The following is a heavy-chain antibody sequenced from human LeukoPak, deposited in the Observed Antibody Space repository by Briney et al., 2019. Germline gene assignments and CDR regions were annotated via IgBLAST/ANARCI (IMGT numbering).Heavy chain of an antibody. CDR1: GGSISSSSYY. J-gene: IGHJ3*01. V-gene: IGHV4-39*02. D-gene: IGHD3-9*01. CDR2: IYYSGST. Sequence: SETLSLTCTVSGGSISSSSYYWGWIRQPPGKGLEWIGSIYYSGSTYYNPSLKSRVTISVDTSKNQFTLKLSSVTAADTAVYYCARDWLILTGYPLDTFDVWGQGTMVTVSS. CDR3: ARDWLILTGYPLDTFDV.